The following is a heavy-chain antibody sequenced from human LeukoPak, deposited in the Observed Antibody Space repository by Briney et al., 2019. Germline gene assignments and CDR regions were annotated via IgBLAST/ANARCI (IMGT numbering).Heavy chain of an antibody. CDR1: GFTFSSSW. CDR3: VKRRYDSSGYFDY. J-gene: IGHJ4*02. D-gene: IGHD3-22*01. V-gene: IGHV3-74*01. Sequence: GGSLRLSCAASGFTFSSSWMHWVRQAPEKGLVWVSRINSDGSSTSYADSVKGRFTISRDNAKNTLYLQMNSLRAEDTAVYYCVKRRYDSSGYFDYWGQGTLVTVSS. CDR2: INSDGSST.